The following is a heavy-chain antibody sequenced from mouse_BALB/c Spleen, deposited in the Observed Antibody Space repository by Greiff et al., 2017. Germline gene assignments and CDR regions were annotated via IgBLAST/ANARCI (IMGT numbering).Heavy chain of an antibody. V-gene: IGHV1-14*01. CDR1: GYTFTSYV. J-gene: IGHJ3*01. CDR2: INPYNDGT. D-gene: IGHD2-4*01. Sequence: SGPELVKPGASVKMSCKASGYTFTSYVMHWVKQKPGQGLEWIGYINPYNDGTKYNEKFKGKATLTSDKSSSTAYMELSSLTSEDSAVYYCARHGYYDSLAWFAYWGQGTLVTVSA. CDR3: ARHGYYDSLAWFAY.